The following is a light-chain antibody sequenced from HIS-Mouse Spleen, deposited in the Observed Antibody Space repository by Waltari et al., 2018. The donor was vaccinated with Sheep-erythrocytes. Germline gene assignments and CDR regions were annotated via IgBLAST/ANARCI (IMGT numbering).Light chain of an antibody. J-gene: IGLJ3*02. V-gene: IGLV2-23*01. Sequence: QSALTQPASVSGSPGQSITISCTGTSSAVGRYNLFSWYQQHPGKDPKSMIYEGSKRPSWVSNRFSGAKYGSTASLTISGLQDEDETDYYCCSYAGSSTPWVFGGGTKLTVL. CDR3: CSYAGSSTPWV. CDR2: EGS. CDR1: SSAVGRYNL.